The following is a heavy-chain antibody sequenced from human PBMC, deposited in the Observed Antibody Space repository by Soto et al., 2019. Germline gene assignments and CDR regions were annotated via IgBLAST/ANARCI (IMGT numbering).Heavy chain of an antibody. V-gene: IGHV1-2*04. CDR2: INPNSGGT. CDR3: ARTYNRGVLHIESRPGGYYFDY. J-gene: IGHJ4*02. CDR1: GYTFTGYY. Sequence: QVQLVQSGAEVKKPGASVKVSCKASGYTFTGYYMHWVRQAPGQGLEWMGWINPNSGGTNYAQKFEVWVTLTRDRCSSTAYMELSRLRSDDTAVYYCARTYNRGVLHIESRPGGYYFDYWGQGTLVTVSS. D-gene: IGHD2-21*01.